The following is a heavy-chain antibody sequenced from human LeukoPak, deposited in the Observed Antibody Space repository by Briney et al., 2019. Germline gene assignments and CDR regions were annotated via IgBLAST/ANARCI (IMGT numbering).Heavy chain of an antibody. CDR1: GFTFTDHP. Sequence: GGSLRLSCVASGFTFTDHPMNWVRQAPGKGLEWISYIGGDGIAFYADSVKGRFTASKDDARKSMYLQMNSLRVEDTAVYYCAKDRANWAIDDWGQGTQVTVSS. V-gene: IGHV3-69-1*01. D-gene: IGHD3-16*01. CDR2: IGGDGIA. CDR3: AKDRANWAIDD. J-gene: IGHJ4*02.